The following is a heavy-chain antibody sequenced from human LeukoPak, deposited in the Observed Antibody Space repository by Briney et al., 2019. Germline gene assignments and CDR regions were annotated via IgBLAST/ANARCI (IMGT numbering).Heavy chain of an antibody. CDR3: ARERRSPGIKCFDP. J-gene: IGHJ5*02. Sequence: SETLSLTCAVYGGSFSDDSWTWLRQSPEEGLECIGEINHSGLTKYNPPLKSRVSISVEMSKKQFSLKLTSVTAADTAVYYCARERRSPGIKCFDPWGQGTLVTVSS. V-gene: IGHV4-34*01. CDR2: INHSGLT. D-gene: IGHD5-12*01. CDR1: GGSFSDDS.